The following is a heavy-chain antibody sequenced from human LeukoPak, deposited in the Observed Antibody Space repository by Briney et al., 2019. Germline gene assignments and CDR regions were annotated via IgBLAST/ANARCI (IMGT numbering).Heavy chain of an antibody. D-gene: IGHD4-17*01. J-gene: IGHJ6*02. CDR1: GGSISNYY. Sequence: SSETLSLTCTVSGGSISNYYWSWIRQPPGKGLEWIGYIYYSGSTNYNPSLKSRVTISVDTSKNQFSLKLSSVTAADTAVYYCARRHGDYYYYGMDVWGQGTLVTVSS. V-gene: IGHV4-59*08. CDR3: ARRHGDYYYYGMDV. CDR2: IYYSGST.